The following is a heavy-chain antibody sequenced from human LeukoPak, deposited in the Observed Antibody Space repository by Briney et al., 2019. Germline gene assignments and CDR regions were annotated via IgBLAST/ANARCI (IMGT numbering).Heavy chain of an antibody. V-gene: IGHV1-2*02. CDR1: GYTFTGYY. J-gene: IGHJ4*02. Sequence: GASVKVFCKASGYTFTGYYMHWVRQAPGQGLEWMGWINPNSGGTNYAQKFQGRVTMTRDTSISTAYMELSRLRSDDTAVYYCAREEGVLMVYAPRLFDYWGQGTLVTVPS. CDR2: INPNSGGT. D-gene: IGHD2-8*01. CDR3: AREEGVLMVYAPRLFDY.